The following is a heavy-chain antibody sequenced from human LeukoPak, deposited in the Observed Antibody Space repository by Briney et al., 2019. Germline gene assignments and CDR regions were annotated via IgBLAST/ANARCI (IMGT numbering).Heavy chain of an antibody. V-gene: IGHV3-7*01. CDR1: GFIFSDYW. D-gene: IGHD6-13*01. CDR3: ARDGTAAGLYFDL. Sequence: GGSLRLSCGVSGFIFSDYWMNWVRQAPGKGLEWLASIKQDGGEKSYVDFVKGRFTISRDNAKNSLYLQMRSLRAEDTAVYYCARDGTAAGLYFDLWGQGTLVTVSS. J-gene: IGHJ4*01. CDR2: IKQDGGEK.